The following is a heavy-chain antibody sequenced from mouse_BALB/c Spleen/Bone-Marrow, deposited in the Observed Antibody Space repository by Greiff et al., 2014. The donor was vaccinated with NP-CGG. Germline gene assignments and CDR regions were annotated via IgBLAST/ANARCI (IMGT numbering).Heavy chain of an antibody. V-gene: IGHV2-2*02. CDR1: GFSFTSYG. CDR3: AREEFYAMDY. CDR2: IWSGGST. J-gene: IGHJ4*01. Sequence: VQLQESGPGLVQPSQSLSITCTVSGFSFTSYGVHWVRQSPGKGLEWLGAIWSGGSTDYYAAFITRLIITKDNSKSQVFFKMNSLQANDTAIYYCAREEFYAMDYWGQGTSVTVSS.